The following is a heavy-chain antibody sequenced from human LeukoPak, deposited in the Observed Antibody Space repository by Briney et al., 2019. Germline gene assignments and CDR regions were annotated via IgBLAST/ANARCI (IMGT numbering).Heavy chain of an antibody. Sequence: HPGGSLRLSCAASGFTFSSHWMHWVRQAPGKGLVWVSRINSDGSSTSYVDSVAGRFTISRDNAKNTLYLQMNSLRAEDTAVYHCARGNYYDSSGPGGYWGQGTLVIVSS. J-gene: IGHJ4*02. D-gene: IGHD3-22*01. CDR3: ARGNYYDSSGPGGY. V-gene: IGHV3-74*01. CDR2: INSDGSST. CDR1: GFTFSSHW.